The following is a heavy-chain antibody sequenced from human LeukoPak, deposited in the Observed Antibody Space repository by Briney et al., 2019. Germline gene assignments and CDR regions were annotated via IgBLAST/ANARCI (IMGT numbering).Heavy chain of an antibody. Sequence: SETLSLTCTVSGGSISSYYWSWIRQPPGKGLEWIGCTYYSGSTNYNPSLKSRVTISVDTSKNQFSLKLSSVTAADTAVYYCARDQDWFDPWGQGTLVTVSS. CDR3: ARDQDWFDP. CDR2: TYYSGST. CDR1: GGSISSYY. J-gene: IGHJ5*02. V-gene: IGHV4-59*01.